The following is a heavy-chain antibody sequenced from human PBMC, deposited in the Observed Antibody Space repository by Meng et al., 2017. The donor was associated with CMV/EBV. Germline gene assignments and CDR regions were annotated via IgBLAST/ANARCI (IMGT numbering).Heavy chain of an antibody. V-gene: IGHV3-23*01. Sequence: GESLKISCAASGFTFSSYAMSWVRQAPGKGLEWVSAISGSGGSTYYADSVKGRFTIPRDNSKNTLYLQMNSLRAEDTAVYYCAKEAIYDFWSGTGYWGQGTLVTVSS. CDR3: AKEAIYDFWSGTGY. CDR2: ISGSGGST. J-gene: IGHJ4*02. D-gene: IGHD3-3*01. CDR1: GFTFSSYA.